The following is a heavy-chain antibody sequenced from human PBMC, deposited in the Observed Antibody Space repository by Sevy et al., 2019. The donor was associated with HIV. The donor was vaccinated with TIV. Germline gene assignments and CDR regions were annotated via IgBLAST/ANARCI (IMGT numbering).Heavy chain of an antibody. V-gene: IGHV3-30-3*01. CDR2: ISYDGSNK. Sequence: GGCLSLSCAASGFTFSSYAMHWVRQAPGKGLEWVAVISYDGSNKYYADSVKGRFTISRDNSKNTLYLQMNSLRAEDTAVYYCASDAVKARGHYYDSSGYYFDYWGQGTLVTVSS. D-gene: IGHD3-22*01. CDR1: GFTFSSYA. CDR3: ASDAVKARGHYYDSSGYYFDY. J-gene: IGHJ4*02.